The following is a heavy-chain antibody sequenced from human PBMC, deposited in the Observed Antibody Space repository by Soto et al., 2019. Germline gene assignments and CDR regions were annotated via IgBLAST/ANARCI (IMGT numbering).Heavy chain of an antibody. CDR2: IHYSGST. CDR1: AGSVSRGTYY. CDR3: ARDYRVSEIFGVIITNAMDV. D-gene: IGHD3-3*01. V-gene: IGHV4-61*01. Sequence: SETLSLTCTVSAGSVSRGTYYWSWIRQPPGKGLECIGYIHYSGSTTYNPSLKSRVTISVDTSKLQSSVKLSAVTAADPAVYYCARDYRVSEIFGVIITNAMDVWGQATTVTVSS. J-gene: IGHJ6*02.